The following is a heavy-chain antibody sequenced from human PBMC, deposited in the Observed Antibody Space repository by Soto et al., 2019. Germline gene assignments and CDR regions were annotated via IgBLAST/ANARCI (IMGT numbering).Heavy chain of an antibody. J-gene: IGHJ4*02. Sequence: SVKVSCKASGFTFTSSAVQWVRQARGQRLEWIGWIVVGSGNTNYAQKFQERVTITRDMSTSTAYMELSSLRSEDTAVYYCAADRSGSSLFDYWGQGTLVTVSS. D-gene: IGHD1-26*01. V-gene: IGHV1-58*01. CDR2: IVVGSGNT. CDR1: GFTFTSSA. CDR3: AADRSGSSLFDY.